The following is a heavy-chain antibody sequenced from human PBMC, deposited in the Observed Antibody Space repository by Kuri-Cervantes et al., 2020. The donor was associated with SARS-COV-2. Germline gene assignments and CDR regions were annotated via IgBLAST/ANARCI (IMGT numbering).Heavy chain of an antibody. D-gene: IGHD3-3*01. J-gene: IGHJ6*03. Sequence: ASVISCKASGYTFTSYGISWVRQAPGQGLEWMGWISAYNGNTNYAQKLQGRVTMTTDTSTSTAYMELRSLRSDDTAVYYCARAYYDFWSGPAPSYYYYYYMDVWGKGTTVTVSS. CDR1: GYTFTSYG. CDR2: ISAYNGNT. CDR3: ARAYYDFWSGPAPSYYYYYYMDV. V-gene: IGHV1-18*01.